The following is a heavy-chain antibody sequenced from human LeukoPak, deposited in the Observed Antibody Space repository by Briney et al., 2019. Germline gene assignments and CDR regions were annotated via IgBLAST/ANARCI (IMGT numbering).Heavy chain of an antibody. V-gene: IGHV3-7*01. J-gene: IGHJ5*02. D-gene: IGHD3-22*01. CDR3: ARTYYDSAEGDNWFDP. CDR2: IKEDGSEK. Sequence: GGSLRLSCAASGFTFSSCWMNWVRQAPGKGLEWVASIKEDGSEKYYVDSVKGRFTISRDNAKNLLYLQMNSLRAEDTAVYYCARTYYDSAEGDNWFDPWGQGTLVTVSS. CDR1: GFTFSSCW.